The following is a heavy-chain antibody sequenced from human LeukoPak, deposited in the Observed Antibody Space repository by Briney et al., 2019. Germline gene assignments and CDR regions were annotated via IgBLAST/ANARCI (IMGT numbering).Heavy chain of an antibody. Sequence: ASVKVSCKASGYTFTSYDINWVRQATGQGLEWMGWMNPNSGNTGYAQKLQGRVTMTRNTSISTAYMELSSLRSEDTAVYYCARGDGDSIYYYYGMDVWGQGTTVTVSS. CDR2: MNPNSGNT. J-gene: IGHJ6*02. D-gene: IGHD4-17*01. V-gene: IGHV1-8*01. CDR1: GYTFTSYD. CDR3: ARGDGDSIYYYYGMDV.